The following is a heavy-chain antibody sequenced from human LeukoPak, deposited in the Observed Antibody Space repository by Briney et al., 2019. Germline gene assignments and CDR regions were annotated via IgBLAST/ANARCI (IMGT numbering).Heavy chain of an antibody. CDR1: GGSISSGSYY. CDR3: ARDNPAVAGTDLVRYYYYYMDV. Sequence: PSQTLSLTCTVSGGSISSGSYYWSWIRQPAGKGLEWIGRIYTSGSTNYNPSLKSRVTISVDTSKNQFSLKLSSVTAADTAVYYCARDNPAVAGTDLVRYYYYYMDVWGKGTTVTISS. J-gene: IGHJ6*03. CDR2: IYTSGST. V-gene: IGHV4-61*02. D-gene: IGHD6-19*01.